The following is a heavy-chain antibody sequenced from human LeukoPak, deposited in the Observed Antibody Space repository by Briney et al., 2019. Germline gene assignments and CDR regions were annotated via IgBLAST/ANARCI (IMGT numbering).Heavy chain of an antibody. D-gene: IGHD6-19*01. V-gene: IGHV3-49*04. CDR1: GFTFGDYA. J-gene: IGHJ3*02. CDR2: IRSKADGGTT. Sequence: GRSLRLSCTTSGFTFGDYAMTWVRQAPGMGLEWVGFIRSKADGGTTESAASVKGRFTISRDDSKSIAYLQMNSLKTEHTAVYYCTREPPGWDNAFDIWGQGTMVTVSS. CDR3: TREPPGWDNAFDI.